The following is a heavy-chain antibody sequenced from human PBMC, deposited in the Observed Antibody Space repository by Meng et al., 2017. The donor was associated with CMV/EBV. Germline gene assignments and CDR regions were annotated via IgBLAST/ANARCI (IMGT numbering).Heavy chain of an antibody. D-gene: IGHD2-15*01. J-gene: IGHJ6*02. CDR3: ARETGRSYYYGMDV. CDR1: GYTFTGYY. CDR2: IKPNSGGT. V-gene: IGHV1-2*02. Sequence: ASVKVSCKASGYTFTGYYMHWVRQAPGQGLEWMGWIKPNSGGTNYAQKFQGRVTMTRDTSISTAYMELSRLRSNDTAVYYCARETGRSYYYGMDVWGQGTTVTVSS.